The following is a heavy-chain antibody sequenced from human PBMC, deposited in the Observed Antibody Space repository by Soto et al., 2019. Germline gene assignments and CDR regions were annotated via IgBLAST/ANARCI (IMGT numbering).Heavy chain of an antibody. CDR1: GFTFSSYS. CDR3: AREGREQLLYYYYGMDV. J-gene: IGHJ6*02. Sequence: EVQLVESGGGLVKPGGSLRLSCAASGFTFSSYSMNWVRQAPGKGLEWVSSISSSSSYIYYADSVKGRFTISRDNAKNSLYLQMNSLRAEDTAVYYCAREGREQLLYYYYGMDVWGQGTTVTVSS. D-gene: IGHD6-13*01. CDR2: ISSSSSYI. V-gene: IGHV3-21*01.